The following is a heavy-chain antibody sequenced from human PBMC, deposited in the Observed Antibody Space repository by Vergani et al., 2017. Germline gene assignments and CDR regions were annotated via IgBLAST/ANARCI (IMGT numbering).Heavy chain of an antibody. CDR1: GFTFDDYT. Sequence: EVQLVESGGVVVQPGGSLRLSCAASGFTFDDYTMHWVRQAPGKGLEWVSLISWDGGSTYYADSVKGRFTISRDNSKNSLYLQMNSLRTEDTALYYCARQNVAAAPSGXSMIVSLFYYMDVWGKGTTVTVSS. J-gene: IGHJ6*03. D-gene: IGHD2-2*01. V-gene: IGHV3-43*01. CDR3: ARQNVAAAPSGXSMIVSLFYYMDV. CDR2: ISWDGGST.